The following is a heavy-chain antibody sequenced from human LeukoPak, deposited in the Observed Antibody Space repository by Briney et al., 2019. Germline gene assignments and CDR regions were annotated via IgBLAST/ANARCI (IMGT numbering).Heavy chain of an antibody. J-gene: IGHJ4*02. Sequence: GGSLRLSCAASGFTFSSYGMHWVRQAPGKGLEWVAVISYDGRNKYYADSVKGRFTISRDNSKNTLYLQMNSLRAEDTAAYYCAKDRDYGDSPDYWGQGTLVTVSS. CDR3: AKDRDYGDSPDY. D-gene: IGHD4-17*01. CDR2: ISYDGRNK. V-gene: IGHV3-30*18. CDR1: GFTFSSYG.